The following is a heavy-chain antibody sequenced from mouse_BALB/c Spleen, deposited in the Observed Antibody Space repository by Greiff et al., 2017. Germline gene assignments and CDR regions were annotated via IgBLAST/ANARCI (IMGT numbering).Heavy chain of an antibody. J-gene: IGHJ3*01. V-gene: IGHV5-6*01. CDR3: SRHGDYYGNYLWFAY. Sequence: EVKLVESGGDLVKPGGSLKLSCAASGFTFSSYGMSWVRQTPDKRLEWVATISSGGSYTYYPDSVKGRFTISRDNAKNTLYLQMSSLKSEDTAMYYWSRHGDYYGNYLWFAYWGQGTLVTVSA. CDR1: GFTFSSYG. CDR2: ISSGGSYT. D-gene: IGHD2-1*01.